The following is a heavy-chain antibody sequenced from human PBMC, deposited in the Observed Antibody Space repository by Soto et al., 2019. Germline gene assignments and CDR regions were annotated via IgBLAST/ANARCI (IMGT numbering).Heavy chain of an antibody. J-gene: IGHJ4*02. V-gene: IGHV1-69*06. Sequence: SVKVSCKASGGTFSSYAISWVRQAPGQGLEWMGGIIPIFGTANYAQKFQGRVTITADKSTSTAYMELSSLRSEDTAVYYCARVANYYDSSGKPPIDYWGQGTLVTVYS. CDR2: IIPIFGTA. D-gene: IGHD3-22*01. CDR1: GGTFSSYA. CDR3: ARVANYYDSSGKPPIDY.